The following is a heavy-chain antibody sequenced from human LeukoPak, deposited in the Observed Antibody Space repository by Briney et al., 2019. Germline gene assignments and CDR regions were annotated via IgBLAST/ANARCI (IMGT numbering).Heavy chain of an antibody. CDR1: GYTFTSYG. CDR3: ARSSHYYDSSGYYAPEYYFDY. Sequence: ASVKVSCKASGYTFTSYGISWVRQAPRQGLEWMGIINPSGGSTSYAQKFQGRVTMTRDTSTSTVYMELSSLRSEDTAVYYCARSSHYYDSSGYYAPEYYFDYWGQGTLVTVSS. V-gene: IGHV1-46*01. J-gene: IGHJ4*02. CDR2: INPSGGST. D-gene: IGHD3-22*01.